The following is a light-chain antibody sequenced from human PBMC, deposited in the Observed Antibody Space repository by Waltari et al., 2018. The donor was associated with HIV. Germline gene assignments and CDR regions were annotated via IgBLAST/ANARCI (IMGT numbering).Light chain of an antibody. Sequence: DIQMTQIPSFLSASVGDKVTITCRASQTVDRWLAWYQQKPGHAPKLLIYKASSLESGVPSRFSGSGSGTEFTLTISSLQPDDFATYYCQQYSTYSCTFGQGTKLDSK. CDR1: QTVDRW. CDR3: QQYSTYSCT. V-gene: IGKV1-5*03. CDR2: KAS. J-gene: IGKJ2*02.